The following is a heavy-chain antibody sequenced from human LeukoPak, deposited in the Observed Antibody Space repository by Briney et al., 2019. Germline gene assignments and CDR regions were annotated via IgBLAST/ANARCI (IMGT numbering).Heavy chain of an antibody. Sequence: GGSLRLSCAASGFTFSSYWMTWVRQAPGKGLEWVANINLDGSEKNCVDSVKGRFTVSRDNAKNSLYLQMNSLRAEDTAVYFCMRGGFYGSHWGRGTLVTVSS. J-gene: IGHJ4*02. CDR3: MRGGFYGSH. D-gene: IGHD4-17*01. CDR1: GFTFSSYW. V-gene: IGHV3-7*01. CDR2: INLDGSEK.